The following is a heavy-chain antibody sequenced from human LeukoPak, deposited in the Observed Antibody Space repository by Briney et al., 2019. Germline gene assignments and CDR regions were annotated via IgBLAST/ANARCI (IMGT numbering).Heavy chain of an antibody. CDR2: INIDGSTT. V-gene: IGHV3-74*01. J-gene: IGHJ4*02. CDR3: ISDHTGHDDY. Sequence: GSLRLSCAASGFTFISYWMHWVRQAPGKGLVWVSRINIDGSTTTYADSVKGRFTISRDNAKNTLSLQMNSLRADDTAVYYCISDHTGHDDYWGQGTLVTVSS. D-gene: IGHD1-1*01. CDR1: GFTFISYW.